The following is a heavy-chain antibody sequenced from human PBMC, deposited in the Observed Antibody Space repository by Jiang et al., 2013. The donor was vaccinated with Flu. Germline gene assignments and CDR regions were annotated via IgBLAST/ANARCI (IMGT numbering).Heavy chain of an antibody. CDR1: GGSISSYY. CDR3: ATDLVPHDSRRMDV. J-gene: IGHJ6*04. CDR2: IYYSGST. Sequence: GSGLVKPSEMLSLTCTVSGGSISSYYWSWVRQPPGKGLEWIGYIYYSGSTNYNPSLKSRVTISLDTSQNQFSLKLSSVTAADTAVYYCATDLVPHDSRRMDVWGKGTTVT. D-gene: IGHD3-22*01. V-gene: IGHV4-59*12.